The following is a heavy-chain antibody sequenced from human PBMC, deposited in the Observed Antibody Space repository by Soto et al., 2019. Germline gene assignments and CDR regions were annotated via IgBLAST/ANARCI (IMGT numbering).Heavy chain of an antibody. CDR2: IYYSGST. J-gene: IGHJ6*03. V-gene: IGHV4-39*01. CDR1: GGSISSSSYY. CDR3: AGRSGSGSYYNYYYYYMDV. D-gene: IGHD3-10*01. Sequence: TSETLSLTCTVSGGSISSSSYYWGWIRQPPGKGLEWIGSIYYSGSTYYNPSLKSRVTISVDTSKNQFSLKLSSVTAADTAVYYCAGRSGSGSYYNYYYYYMDVWGKGTTVTVSS.